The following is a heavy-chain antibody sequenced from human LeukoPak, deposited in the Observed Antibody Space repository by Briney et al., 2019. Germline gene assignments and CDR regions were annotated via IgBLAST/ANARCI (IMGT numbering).Heavy chain of an antibody. CDR1: GFTFSSYG. J-gene: IGHJ4*02. D-gene: IGHD3-3*01. V-gene: IGHV3-30*18. CDR2: ISYDGSNK. CDR3: AKDVRFLEWLLSY. Sequence: GRSLRLSCAASGFTFSSYGMHWVRQAPGKGLDWVADISYDGSNKYYADSVKGRFTISRDNSKNTLYLQMNSLRAEDTAVYYCAKDVRFLEWLLSYWGQGTLVTVSS.